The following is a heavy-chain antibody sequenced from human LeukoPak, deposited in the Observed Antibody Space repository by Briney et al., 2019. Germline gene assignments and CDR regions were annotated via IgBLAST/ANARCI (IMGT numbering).Heavy chain of an antibody. CDR3: TGPPL. CDR1: GLSVSDAW. J-gene: IGHJ4*02. CDR2: IKSKTAGGTT. V-gene: IGHV3-15*01. Sequence: PGGSLTLSCAASGLSVSDAWMSWVRQAPGKGLEWGGRIKSKTAGGTTDYVASVKGRFTISRDDSRNTLYLQMNSLKAEDTAVYYCTGPPLWGQGTLVSVSS.